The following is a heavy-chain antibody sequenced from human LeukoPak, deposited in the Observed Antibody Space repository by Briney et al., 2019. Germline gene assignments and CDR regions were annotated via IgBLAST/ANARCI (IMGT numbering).Heavy chain of an antibody. CDR3: AKAIASEGGIDY. Sequence: PGGSLRLSCVGSGFTFSTYEMNWVRQAPGKGLEWVSYISGSGIAMFYGDSARGRFTISRDNAKNSLYLQMNSLRTEDTALYYCAKAIASEGGIDYWGQGTLVTVSS. D-gene: IGHD3-16*01. CDR2: ISGSGIAM. J-gene: IGHJ4*02. V-gene: IGHV3-48*03. CDR1: GFTFSTYE.